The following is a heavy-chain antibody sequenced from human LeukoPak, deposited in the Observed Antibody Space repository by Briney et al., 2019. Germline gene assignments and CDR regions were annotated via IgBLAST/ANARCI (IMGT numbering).Heavy chain of an antibody. V-gene: IGHV7-4-1*02. D-gene: IGHD1-26*01. CDR1: GYTFTSYA. J-gene: IGHJ4*02. Sequence: ASVKVSCKASGYTFTSYAMNWVRQAPGQGLEWMGWINTNTGNPTYAQGFTGRFAFSLDTSVSTAYLQISSLKAEDTAVYYCARDLAVGPTTDYFDYWGQGTLVTVAS. CDR3: ARDLAVGPTTDYFDY. CDR2: INTNTGNP.